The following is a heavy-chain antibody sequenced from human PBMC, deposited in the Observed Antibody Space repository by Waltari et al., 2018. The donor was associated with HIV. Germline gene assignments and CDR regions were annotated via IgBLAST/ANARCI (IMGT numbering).Heavy chain of an antibody. V-gene: IGHV3-30*18. CDR1: GFSFSSYG. D-gene: IGHD2-21*02. J-gene: IGHJ5*02. Sequence: QVQLVESGGGVVQPGRSLRLSCAASGFSFSSYGMHWVRQAPGKGLEGVAFISYDGIKNYYADSVKGLFTISRDNSKNTLYLQMNSLRAEDTAVYYCAKDYFVVVTAAGPFDPWGQGTLVTVSS. CDR2: ISYDGIKN. CDR3: AKDYFVVVTAAGPFDP.